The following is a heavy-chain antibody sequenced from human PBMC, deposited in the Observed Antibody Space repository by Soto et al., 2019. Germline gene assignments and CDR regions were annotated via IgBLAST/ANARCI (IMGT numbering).Heavy chain of an antibody. Sequence: ASVKVSCKASGYTFTDYYIHWVRQAPGQGLEWMAWINPISGGTNYAQKFQGRVTMTRDTSITTTYMELGRLTSDDTAVYYCARGIVGYCSRTRCYGQGYFDYWGQGALVTVSS. D-gene: IGHD2-2*03. V-gene: IGHV1-2*02. CDR1: GYTFTDYY. CDR3: ARGIVGYCSRTRCYGQGYFDY. CDR2: INPISGGT. J-gene: IGHJ4*02.